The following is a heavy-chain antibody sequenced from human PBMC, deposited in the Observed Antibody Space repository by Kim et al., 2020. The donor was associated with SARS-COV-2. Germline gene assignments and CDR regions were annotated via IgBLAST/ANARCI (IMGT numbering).Heavy chain of an antibody. V-gene: IGHV1-69*13. D-gene: IGHD4-17*01. J-gene: IGHJ5*02. Sequence: SVKVSCKASGGTFSSYAISWVRQAPGQGLEWMGGIIPIFGTANYAQKFQGRVTITADESTSTAYMELSSLRSEDTAVYYCASSDDYGDYFWFDPWGQGTLVTVSS. CDR1: GGTFSSYA. CDR3: ASSDDYGDYFWFDP. CDR2: IIPIFGTA.